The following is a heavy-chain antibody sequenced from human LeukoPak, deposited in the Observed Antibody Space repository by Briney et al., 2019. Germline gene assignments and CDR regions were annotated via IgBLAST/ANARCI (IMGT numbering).Heavy chain of an antibody. CDR1: GFTFSSYS. J-gene: IGHJ6*02. CDR2: ISSSSSYI. V-gene: IGHV3-21*01. CDR3: ARDIQRGMDV. D-gene: IGHD5-18*01. Sequence: PGRSLRLSCADSGFTFSSYSMNWVRQAPGKGLEWVSSISSSSSYIYYADSVKGRFTISRDNAKNSLYLQMNSLRAEDTAVYYCARDIQRGMDVWGQGTTVTVS.